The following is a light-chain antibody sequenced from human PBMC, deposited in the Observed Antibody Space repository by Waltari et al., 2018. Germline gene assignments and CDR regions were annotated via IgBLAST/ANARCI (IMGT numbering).Light chain of an antibody. CDR1: QSLSPGSDNRNY. CDR3: QQCYSTPFT. J-gene: IGKJ3*01. CDR2: WAS. Sequence: DIVMTQSPGSLTVSLGERATIKCKSTQSLSPGSDNRNYFGWYQQRPGQPPKLLIYWASTRESGVPDRFSGSGSGTDFTLTISSLQAEDVAIYYCQQCYSTPFTFGPGTKVHFK. V-gene: IGKV4-1*01.